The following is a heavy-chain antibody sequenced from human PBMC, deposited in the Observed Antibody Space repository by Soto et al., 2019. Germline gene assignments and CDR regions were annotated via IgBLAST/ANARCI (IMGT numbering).Heavy chain of an antibody. Sequence: GGSLRLSCAASGFTFSSYWMSWVRQAPGKGLEWVSYISSSSSTIYYADSVKGRFTISRDNAKNSLYLQMNSLRDEDTAVYYCARDPGRSHEYSSSFDAFDIWGQGTMVTVSS. CDR1: GFTFSSYW. CDR3: ARDPGRSHEYSSSFDAFDI. CDR2: ISSSSSTI. V-gene: IGHV3-48*02. J-gene: IGHJ3*02. D-gene: IGHD6-6*01.